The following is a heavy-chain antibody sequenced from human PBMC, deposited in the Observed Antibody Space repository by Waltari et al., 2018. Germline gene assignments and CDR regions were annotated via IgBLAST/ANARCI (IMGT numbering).Heavy chain of an antibody. CDR1: GGSISSGGYA. CDR3: ARECYGSRSCNFYGLDL. Sequence: QVQLQESGSGVVKPSQALSLTCAVSGGSISSGGYAWGWIRQPPGKGLGWIGYVHHSGSTNYTPSLKSRVTISVDRSKNQISLKLSSVTAADTGVYYCARECYGSRSCNFYGLDLWGQGTTVTVSS. J-gene: IGHJ6*02. V-gene: IGHV4-30-2*01. CDR2: VHHSGST. D-gene: IGHD3-10*01.